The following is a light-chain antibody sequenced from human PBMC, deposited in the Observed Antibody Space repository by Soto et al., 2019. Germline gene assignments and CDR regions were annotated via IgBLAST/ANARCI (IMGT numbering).Light chain of an antibody. Sequence: SALTQPRSVSGSPGQSVTISCTGTSSDVGAYIYVSWYQQYPAKAPKVMIYDVGRRPSGVPDRFSGSKSGNTASLTISGLQAEDEAVYFCCSYAGNKTVVFGGGTKVTVL. J-gene: IGLJ3*02. CDR3: CSYAGNKTVV. V-gene: IGLV2-11*01. CDR2: DVG. CDR1: SSDVGAYIY.